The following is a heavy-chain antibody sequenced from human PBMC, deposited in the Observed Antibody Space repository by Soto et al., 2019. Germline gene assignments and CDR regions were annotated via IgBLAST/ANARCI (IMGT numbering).Heavy chain of an antibody. D-gene: IGHD3-22*01. J-gene: IGHJ4*02. CDR2: ISGSGGST. V-gene: IGHV3-23*01. Sequence: EVQLLESGGGLVQPGGSLRLSCAASGFTFSSYAMSWVRQAPGKGLEWVSDISGSGGSTYYADSVKCRFTISRDNSKNTLYLQMNSLRAEDTAVYYCAKGGPYYYDSSGYYDYWGQGTLVTVSS. CDR3: AKGGPYYYDSSGYYDY. CDR1: GFTFSSYA.